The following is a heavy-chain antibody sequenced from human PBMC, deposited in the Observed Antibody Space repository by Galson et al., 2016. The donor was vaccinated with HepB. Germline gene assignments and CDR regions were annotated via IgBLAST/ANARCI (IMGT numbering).Heavy chain of an antibody. CDR1: GGTFSSYP. Sequence: SVKVSCKASGGTFSSYPISWVRQAPGQGLEWMGGIIPIFGTANYAQKFQGRVTITADKSTSTAYMELSSRRSEDTAVSYCGFMITGNYYDYGMDVWGQGTTVTVSS. CDR2: IIPIFGTA. D-gene: IGHD3-16*01. CDR3: GFMITGNYYDYGMDV. J-gene: IGHJ6*02. V-gene: IGHV1-69*06.